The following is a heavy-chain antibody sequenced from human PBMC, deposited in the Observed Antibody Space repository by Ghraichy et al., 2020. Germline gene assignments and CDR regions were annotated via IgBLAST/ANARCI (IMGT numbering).Heavy chain of an antibody. CDR3: ARGLSGGDFWSGYYDY. J-gene: IGHJ4*02. CDR2: IYYSGST. CDR1: GGSISSGGYY. V-gene: IGHV4-31*03. D-gene: IGHD3-3*01. Sequence: SETLSLTCTVSGGSISSGGYYWSWIRQHPGKGLEWIGYIYYSGSTYYNPSLKSRVTISVDTSKNQFSLKLSSVTAADTAMYYCARGLSGGDFWSGYYDYWGQGTLVTVSS.